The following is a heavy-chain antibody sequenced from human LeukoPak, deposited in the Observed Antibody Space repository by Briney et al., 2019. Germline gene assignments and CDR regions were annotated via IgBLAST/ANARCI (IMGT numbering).Heavy chain of an antibody. CDR3: AKGGIPDDP. Sequence: PGGSLRLSCAASGFSFSSYGMHWVRQAPGXXLEWVAVISYDGSNKYHADSVKGRFTISRDNSKNTLYLQMNSLRVEDTAVYYCAKGGIPDDPWGQGTLVTVSS. D-gene: IGHD2-21*01. CDR2: ISYDGSNK. V-gene: IGHV3-30*18. J-gene: IGHJ5*02. CDR1: GFSFSSYG.